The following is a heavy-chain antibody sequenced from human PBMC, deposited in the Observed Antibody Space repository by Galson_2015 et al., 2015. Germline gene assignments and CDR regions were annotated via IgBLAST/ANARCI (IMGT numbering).Heavy chain of an antibody. J-gene: IGHJ4*02. CDR3: ARDETGGDRLGQRSAFFDY. V-gene: IGHV3-30-3*01. CDR1: RFIFSTYG. Sequence: SLRLSCAASRFIFSTYGMHWVRQTPGKGLEWVAAISYDGSNEYYADSVKGRFTVSRDNNNNTLHLHMNSLRAEDTAMYSCARDETGGDRLGQRSAFFDYWGRGTLVTVSS. CDR2: ISYDGSNE. D-gene: IGHD3-16*01.